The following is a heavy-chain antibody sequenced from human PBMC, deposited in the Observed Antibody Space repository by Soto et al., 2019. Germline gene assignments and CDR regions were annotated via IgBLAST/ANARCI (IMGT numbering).Heavy chain of an antibody. Sequence: QVQLQESGPGLVKASQTLSLTCTVSGGSISSGGYYWSWIRQHPGKGLEWIGYIYNSGSTYYNPPLQSGXTISADTSKNQFSLKLSSVTAADTAVYYCARDPAPWGQGTLVTVSS. CDR2: IYNSGST. J-gene: IGHJ5*02. CDR3: ARDPAP. V-gene: IGHV4-31*03. CDR1: GGSISSGGYY.